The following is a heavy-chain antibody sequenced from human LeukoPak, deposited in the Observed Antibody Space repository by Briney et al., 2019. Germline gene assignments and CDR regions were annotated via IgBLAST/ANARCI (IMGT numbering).Heavy chain of an antibody. V-gene: IGHV4-38-2*01. D-gene: IGHD6-13*01. J-gene: IGHJ3*02. CDR2: IHYSGST. CDR1: GYSISSSNW. Sequence: SETLSLTCAVSGYSISSSNWWGWIRQPPGKGLEWIGSIHYSGSTYYNPSLKSRVTISVDTSKNQFSLKLSSVTAADTAVYYCARAQSSSWYGYAFDIWGQGTMVTVSS. CDR3: ARAQSSSWYGYAFDI.